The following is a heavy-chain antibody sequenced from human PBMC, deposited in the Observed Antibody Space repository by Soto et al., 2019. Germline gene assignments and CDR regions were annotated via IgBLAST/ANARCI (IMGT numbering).Heavy chain of an antibody. Sequence: QVQLVQSGAEVKKPGSSMKVSCKASGGTFRRYISWVRQAPGQGLEWMGGIIDMYGTANYEQKFQGRVTITADEFTSTAYMELSSLKPDDTGVYYCATNTSGYFPDWGQGTLVTVSS. CDR1: GGTFRRY. CDR3: ATNTSGYFPD. CDR2: IIDMYGTA. J-gene: IGHJ4*02. V-gene: IGHV1-69*01. D-gene: IGHD3-22*01.